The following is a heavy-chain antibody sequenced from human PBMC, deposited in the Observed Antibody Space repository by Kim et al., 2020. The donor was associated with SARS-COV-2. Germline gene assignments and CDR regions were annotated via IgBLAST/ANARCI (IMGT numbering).Heavy chain of an antibody. CDR1: GFTVSSNY. Sequence: GGSLRLSCAASGFTVSSNYMSWVRQAPGKGLEWVSVIYSGGSTYYADSVKGRFTISRDNSKNTLYLQMNSLRAEDTAVYYCAREGGAPWYPKGDVWGQGTTVTVSS. D-gene: IGHD2-15*01. V-gene: IGHV3-53*01. J-gene: IGHJ6*02. CDR3: AREGGAPWYPKGDV. CDR2: IYSGGST.